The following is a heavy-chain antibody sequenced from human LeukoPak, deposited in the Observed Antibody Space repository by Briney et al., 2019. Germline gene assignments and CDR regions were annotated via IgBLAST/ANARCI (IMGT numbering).Heavy chain of an antibody. CDR2: IYTSGST. J-gene: IGHJ6*02. D-gene: IGHD2-2*01. V-gene: IGHV4-4*07. CDR1: GGSISSYY. Sequence: PSETLSLTCTVSGGSISSYYWSWIRQPAGKGLEWIGRIYTSGSTNYNPSLKSRVTMSVDTSKNQFSLKLSSVTAADTAVYYCARGPDCSSTSCEGDYYYGMDVWGQGTTVTVSS. CDR3: ARGPDCSSTSCEGDYYYGMDV.